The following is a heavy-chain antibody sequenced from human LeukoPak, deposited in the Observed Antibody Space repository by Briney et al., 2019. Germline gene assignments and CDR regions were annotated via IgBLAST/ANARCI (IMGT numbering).Heavy chain of an antibody. CDR3: ARRLAQTKGFDY. CDR1: GFTFSDYY. J-gene: IGHJ4*02. D-gene: IGHD2-21*01. Sequence: GGSLRLSCAASGFTFSDYYMSWIRQAPGKGLEWVSYISSSSYTNYADSVKGRFTISRDNAKNTLYLQMNSLRADDTAVYYCARRLAQTKGFDYWGQGILVTVSS. CDR2: ISSSSYT. V-gene: IGHV3-11*03.